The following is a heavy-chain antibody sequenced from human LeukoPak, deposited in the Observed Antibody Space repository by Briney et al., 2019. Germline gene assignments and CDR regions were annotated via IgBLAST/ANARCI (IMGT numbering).Heavy chain of an antibody. V-gene: IGHV3-48*01. CDR3: AKTTVMNFDY. CDR1: GFTFSSYS. D-gene: IGHD4-17*01. J-gene: IGHJ4*02. Sequence: PGGSLRLSCAASGFTFSSYSMNWVRQAPGKGLEWVSYISSSSSTIYYADSVKGRFTISRDNSKNTLYLQMNSLRAEDTAVYYCAKTTVMNFDYWGQGTLVTVSS. CDR2: ISSSSSTI.